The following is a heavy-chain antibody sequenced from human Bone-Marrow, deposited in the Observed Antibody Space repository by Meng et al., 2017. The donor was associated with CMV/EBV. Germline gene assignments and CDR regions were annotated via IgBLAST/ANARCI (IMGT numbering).Heavy chain of an antibody. CDR1: GFTFDDYA. Sequence: GGSLRLSCAASGFTFDDYAMHWVRQAPGKGLEWVSGISWNSGSIGYADSVKGRFTISRDNSKNTLYLQMNSLRAEDTAVYYCAKGDRPYYDFWSGYGVGYYYYGMDVWGQGTTVTVSS. V-gene: IGHV3-9*01. J-gene: IGHJ6*02. D-gene: IGHD3-3*01. CDR2: ISWNSGSI. CDR3: AKGDRPYYDFWSGYGVGYYYYGMDV.